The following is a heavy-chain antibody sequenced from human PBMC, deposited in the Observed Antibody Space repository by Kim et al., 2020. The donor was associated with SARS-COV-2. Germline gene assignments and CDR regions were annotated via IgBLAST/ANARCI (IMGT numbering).Heavy chain of an antibody. CDR3: AGQLLLWFGESLFDY. D-gene: IGHD3-10*01. CDR1: GGSFSGYY. J-gene: IGHJ4*02. CDR2: INHSGST. V-gene: IGHV4-34*01. Sequence: SETPSLTCAVYGGSFSGYYWSWIRQPPGKGLEWIGEINHSGSTNYNPSLKSRVTISVDTSKNQFSLKLSSVTAADTAVYYCAGQLLLWFGESLFDYWGQG.